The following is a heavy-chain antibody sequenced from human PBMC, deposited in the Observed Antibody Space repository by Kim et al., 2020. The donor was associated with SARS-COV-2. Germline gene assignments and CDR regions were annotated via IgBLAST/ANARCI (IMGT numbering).Heavy chain of an antibody. CDR1: GFTFSSYA. CDR3: TRAGSGSYWGGLDY. Sequence: GGSLRFSCAASGFTFSSYAMHWVRQAPGKGLEWLAVISYDGSNKYYADSVRGRFTISRDNSKNTLYLQMNSLRAEDTAVYYCTRAGSGSYWGGLDYWGQG. CDR2: ISYDGSNK. D-gene: IGHD1-26*01. V-gene: IGHV3-30-3*01. J-gene: IGHJ4*02.